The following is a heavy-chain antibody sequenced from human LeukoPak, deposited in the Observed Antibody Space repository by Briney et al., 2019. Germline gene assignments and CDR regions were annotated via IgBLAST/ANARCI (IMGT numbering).Heavy chain of an antibody. Sequence: ASVKVSCKASGYTFTSYDINWVRQATGQLLEWMGWMNPNSGNTVYAQKFQGRVTMTRNTSISTAYIALSSLRSADTAVYYCARGFTMVRGVISRSWGQGTLVTVSS. CDR2: MNPNSGNT. CDR1: GYTFTSYD. V-gene: IGHV1-8*01. D-gene: IGHD3-10*01. CDR3: ARGFTMVRGVISRS. J-gene: IGHJ5*02.